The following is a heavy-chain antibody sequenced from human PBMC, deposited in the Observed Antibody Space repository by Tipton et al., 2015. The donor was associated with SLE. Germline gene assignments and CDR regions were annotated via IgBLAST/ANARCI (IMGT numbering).Heavy chain of an antibody. CDR2: INPNGGAT. Sequence: QLVQSGPEVKKPGASVKVSCRASGYTFTDYYIHWVRQAPGQGLEYMGWINPNGGATNYAQKLQGRVTMTRDTSISTAYMELSSLTSDDTAVYYCTRDGPDLGLLMHYFDYWGQRALVSVSS. D-gene: IGHD5-18*01. CDR1: GYTFTDYY. J-gene: IGHJ4*02. V-gene: IGHV1-2*02. CDR3: TRDGPDLGLLMHYFDY.